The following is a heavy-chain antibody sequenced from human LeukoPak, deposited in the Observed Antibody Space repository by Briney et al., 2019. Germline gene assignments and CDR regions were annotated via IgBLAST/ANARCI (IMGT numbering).Heavy chain of an antibody. CDR2: IKQDGSEK. CDR3: ARAGYCSGGSCYRFDP. D-gene: IGHD2-15*01. J-gene: IGHJ5*02. Sequence: PGGSLRLSCAASGFTFSSYWMSWVRQAPGKRLEWVANIKQDGSEKYYVDSVKGRFTISRDNAKNSLYLQMNSLRAEDTAVYYCARAGYCSGGSCYRFDPWGQGTLVTVSS. CDR1: GFTFSSYW. V-gene: IGHV3-7*01.